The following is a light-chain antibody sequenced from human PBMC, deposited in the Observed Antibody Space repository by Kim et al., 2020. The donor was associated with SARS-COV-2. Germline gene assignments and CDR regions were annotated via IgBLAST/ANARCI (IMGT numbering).Light chain of an antibody. CDR1: EIGFKS. V-gene: IGLV3-21*04. Sequence: SYELTQPPSVSVAPGKTASITCGGNEIGFKSVYWYQQRPGQAPVLVMYYDRDRPSGIPERFSGSNSGNTATLAISRVEAGDEADYYCQVWDSGTNHVVFGGGTQLTVL. CDR3: QVWDSGTNHVV. J-gene: IGLJ2*01. CDR2: YDR.